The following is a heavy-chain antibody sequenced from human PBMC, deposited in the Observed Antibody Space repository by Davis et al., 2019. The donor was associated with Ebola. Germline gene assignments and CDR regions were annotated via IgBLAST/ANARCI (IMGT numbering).Heavy chain of an antibody. D-gene: IGHD1-26*01. CDR3: ARVPKSTPWDAEYFQH. CDR1: GYTLVSYY. V-gene: IGHV1-46*01. CDR2: INPSGGTT. J-gene: IGHJ1*01. Sequence: ASVKVSCKASGYTLVSYYAHWVRQAPGQGLEWMGIINPSGGTTTYAQKFQGRVTMTRDTSTNTLYMELSSLTSGDTAVYYCARVPKSTPWDAEYFQHWGQGTLVTVSS.